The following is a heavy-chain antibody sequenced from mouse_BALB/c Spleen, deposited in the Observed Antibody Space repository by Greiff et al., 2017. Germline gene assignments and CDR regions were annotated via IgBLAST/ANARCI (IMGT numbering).Heavy chain of an antibody. D-gene: IGHD4-1*01. CDR3: AVWGEAGTSWFAY. V-gene: IGHV3-6*02. CDR1: GYSITSGYY. Sequence: VQLKESGSGLVKPSQSLSLTCSVTGYSITSGYYWNWLRQFPGNKLEWMGYISYDGSNNYNPSLKNRISITRDTSKNQFFLKLNSVTTEDTATYYCAVWGEAGTSWFAYWGQGTLVTVSA. CDR2: ISYDGSN. J-gene: IGHJ3*01.